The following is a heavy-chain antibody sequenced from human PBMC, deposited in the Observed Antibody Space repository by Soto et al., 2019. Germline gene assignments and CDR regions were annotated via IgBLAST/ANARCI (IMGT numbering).Heavy chain of an antibody. CDR3: AKDMYYYYSSGSTPLSG. J-gene: IGHJ4*02. CDR2: ISGSGGST. Sequence: EVQLLESGGGLVQPGGSLRLSCAASGFTFSSYAMSWVRQAPGKGLEWVSAISGSGGSTYYADYVKGRFTISRDSSKNTLYLQMNSLRAEDTAVYYCAKDMYYYYSSGSTPLSGWGQGTLVTVSS. D-gene: IGHD3-22*01. CDR1: GFTFSSYA. V-gene: IGHV3-23*01.